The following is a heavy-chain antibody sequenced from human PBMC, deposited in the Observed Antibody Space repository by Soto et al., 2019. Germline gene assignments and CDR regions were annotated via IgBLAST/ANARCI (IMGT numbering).Heavy chain of an antibody. CDR3: ARRVVVVASDYFYYYMDV. V-gene: IGHV4-59*12. J-gene: IGHJ6*03. D-gene: IGHD2-15*01. Sequence: SETLSLTCSVSGDSITSYSWSWIRQPPGKGLKWIGSMYYSGSTNYNPSLRSRVTMSVDTSKNQFSLKVSSVTAADTAVYYCARRVVVVASDYFYYYMDVWGKGTTVTVSS. CDR1: GDSITSYS. CDR2: MYYSGST.